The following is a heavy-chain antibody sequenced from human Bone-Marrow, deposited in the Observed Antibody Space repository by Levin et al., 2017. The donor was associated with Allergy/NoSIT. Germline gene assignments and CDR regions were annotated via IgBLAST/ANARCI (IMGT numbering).Heavy chain of an antibody. D-gene: IGHD3-10*01. J-gene: IGHJ5*02. CDR3: ARGPRIGNARGWFDP. V-gene: IGHV3-66*01. CDR2: IYSGDRT. CDR1: GFIVNDYY. Sequence: GGSLRLSCEVSGFIVNDYYMKWVRQAPGKGPECVSVIYSGDRTFYSDSVKGRFTISRENSNNTLYLQMNSLRVEDSAIYYCARGPRIGNARGWFDPWGHGTLVTVTS.